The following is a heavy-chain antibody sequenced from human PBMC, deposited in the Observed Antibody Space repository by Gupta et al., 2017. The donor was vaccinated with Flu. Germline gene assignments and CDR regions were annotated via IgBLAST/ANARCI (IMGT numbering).Heavy chain of an antibody. CDR2: LWYTGLI. Sequence: QVQLQESGPGLVKPSETLSLTCTVSDDSLDSGHYWGWLRQSPGRGLEWIGSLWYTGLIYYNPSLTSRVTISVDTSKNQFSLKLTSVTAAGTAVYYCARASSYYDSAGYFAYWGRGILVTVSS. J-gene: IGHJ4*02. CDR3: ARASSYYDSAGYFAY. V-gene: IGHV4-38-2*02. D-gene: IGHD3-9*01. CDR1: DDSLDSGHY.